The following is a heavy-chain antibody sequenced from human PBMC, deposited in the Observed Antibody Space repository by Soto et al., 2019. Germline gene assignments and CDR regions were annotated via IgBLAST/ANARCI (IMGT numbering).Heavy chain of an antibody. CDR3: ARHVSAAGYYYGMDV. Sequence: QVQLVQSGAEVKKPGSSVKVSCKASGGTFSSYAISWVRQAPGQGLEWMGGIIPIFGTANYAQKFQGRVTITADEPTSTAYVEVSSLRSEDTAVYYCARHVSAAGYYYGMDVWGQGTTVTVSS. CDR2: IIPIFGTA. D-gene: IGHD2-2*01. V-gene: IGHV1-69*12. CDR1: GGTFSSYA. J-gene: IGHJ6*02.